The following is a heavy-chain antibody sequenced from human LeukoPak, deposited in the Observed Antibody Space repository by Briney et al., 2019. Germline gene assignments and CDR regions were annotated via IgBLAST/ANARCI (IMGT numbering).Heavy chain of an antibody. CDR3: ARDDNYDFWSGSNYGMDV. D-gene: IGHD3-3*01. J-gene: IGHJ6*02. V-gene: IGHV3-21*05. CDR1: GFTFSCFC. Sequence: GSLRLSWAASGFTFSCFCMNWVRQASGEGVGGGLFICSSSSYIYYADSVKGRFTISRDNAKNSPYLQMNSLRAEDTAVYYCARDDNYDFWSGSNYGMDVWGQGTTVTVSS. CDR2: ICSSSSYI.